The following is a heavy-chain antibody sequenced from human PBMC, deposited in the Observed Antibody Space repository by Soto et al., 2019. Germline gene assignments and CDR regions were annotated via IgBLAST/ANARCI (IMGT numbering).Heavy chain of an antibody. CDR1: GGSISSGGYS. Sequence: TLSLTWAVSGGSISSGGYSWSWIRQPPGKGLEWIGYIYHSGSTYYNPSLKSRVTISVDRSKNQFSLKLSSVTAAGADVYYCAVIVDTAMAPVAGNWGQGALVT. D-gene: IGHD5-18*01. J-gene: IGHJ1*01. V-gene: IGHV4-30-2*01. CDR3: AVIVDTAMAPVAGN. CDR2: IYHSGST.